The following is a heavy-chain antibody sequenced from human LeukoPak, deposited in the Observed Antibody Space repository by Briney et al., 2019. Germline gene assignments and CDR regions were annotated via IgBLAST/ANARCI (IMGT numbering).Heavy chain of an antibody. CDR3: AKEGGRYYDGTGGYYRYMDV. CDR1: GFTFSSYG. Sequence: PGGSLRLSCAASGFTFSSYGMHWVRQAPGKGLEWVAFIRYVGSNKYYADSVKGRFSISRDNSKNTLYLQMNSPRAADRAVYYWAKEGGRYYDGTGGYYRYMDVWGKGTTVTTSS. J-gene: IGHJ6*03. V-gene: IGHV3-30*02. D-gene: IGHD3-10*01. CDR2: IRYVGSNK.